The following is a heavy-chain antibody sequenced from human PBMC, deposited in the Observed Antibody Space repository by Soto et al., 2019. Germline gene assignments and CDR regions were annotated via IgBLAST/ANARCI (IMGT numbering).Heavy chain of an antibody. J-gene: IGHJ5*02. Sequence: QVQLQQWGAGLLKPSETLSLACAVYGGSFSGPNWSWIRQPPGKGLEWIGEINHSGSTNYKPSLKSRVTISIDMSKNQYSLKVSSVTAVDTAVYYCARGWGFGFDPWGQGILVTVSS. CDR1: GGSFSGPN. CDR3: ARGWGFGFDP. CDR2: INHSGST. D-gene: IGHD3-10*01. V-gene: IGHV4-34*01.